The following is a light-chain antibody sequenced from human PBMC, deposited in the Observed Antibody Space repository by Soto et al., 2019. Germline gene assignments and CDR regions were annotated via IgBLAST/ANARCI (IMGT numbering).Light chain of an antibody. Sequence: VLTQSPGTLSLSPGERATLSCRASQSVSRYLVWYQQKPGQAPRLLIYGASSRASGIPDRFSGSGSGTDFTLTINRLGPGEFAVYYCHQYGTPPTTFGQGTKLEI. CDR2: GAS. V-gene: IGKV3-20*01. CDR1: QSVSRY. J-gene: IGKJ2*01. CDR3: HQYGTPPTT.